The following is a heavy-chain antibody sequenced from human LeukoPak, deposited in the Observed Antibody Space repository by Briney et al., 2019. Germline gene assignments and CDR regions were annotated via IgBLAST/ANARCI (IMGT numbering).Heavy chain of an antibody. J-gene: IGHJ4*02. CDR2: ISSTGSTI. D-gene: IGHD5-18*01. CDR3: EREQLYFDY. V-gene: IGHV3-11*04. CDR1: ACTFIEYY. Sequence: GGALSLSCAASACTFIEYYMSWIRQAAARGREWVSYISSTGSTIYYAESVKRPFNIFRDKAKNSLYLQMNRLRAEDTAVYYCEREQLYFDYWGQGTLVTVSS.